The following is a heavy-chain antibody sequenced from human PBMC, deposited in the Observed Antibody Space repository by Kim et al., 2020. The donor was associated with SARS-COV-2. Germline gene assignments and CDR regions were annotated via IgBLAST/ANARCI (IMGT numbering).Heavy chain of an antibody. CDR3: ARDLREFMPSEVYNWFDP. V-gene: IGHV4-59*01. J-gene: IGHJ5*02. CDR1: GGSISSYY. CDR2: IYYSGST. D-gene: IGHD3-10*01. Sequence: SETLSLTCTVSGGSISSYYWSWIRQPPGKGLEWIGYIYYSGSTNYNPSLKSRVTISVDTSKNQFSLKLSSVTAADTAVYYCARDLREFMPSEVYNWFDPWGQGTLVTVSS.